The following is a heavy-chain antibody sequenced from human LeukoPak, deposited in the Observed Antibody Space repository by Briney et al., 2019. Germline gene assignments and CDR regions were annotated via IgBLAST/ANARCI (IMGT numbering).Heavy chain of an antibody. CDR2: ISAYNGNT. V-gene: IGHV1-18*01. CDR1: GYTFTGYG. CDR3: ASVVVAAGWFDP. J-gene: IGHJ5*02. D-gene: IGHD2-15*01. Sequence: ASVKVSCKASGYTFTGYGISWVRQAPGQGLEWMGWISAYNGNTNYAQKLQGRVTMTTDTSTSTAYMELRSLRSDDTAVYYCASVVVAAGWFDPWGQGTLVTVSS.